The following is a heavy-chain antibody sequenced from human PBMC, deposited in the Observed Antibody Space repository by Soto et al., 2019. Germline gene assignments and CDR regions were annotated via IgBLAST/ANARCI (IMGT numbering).Heavy chain of an antibody. V-gene: IGHV4-61*08. D-gene: IGHD5-18*01. CDR2: IYYSGNT. Sequence: QVQLQESGPGLVKPSETLSLTCTVSGGSVSSGDYYWSWIRQPPGKGLEWIGYIYYSGNTNYNPSLKSRVIILVDTSKNLFSLKLTSVTAADTAVYYCARIPVDTSMIYWLDPWGQGTLVTVSS. CDR1: GGSVSSGDYY. J-gene: IGHJ5*02. CDR3: ARIPVDTSMIYWLDP.